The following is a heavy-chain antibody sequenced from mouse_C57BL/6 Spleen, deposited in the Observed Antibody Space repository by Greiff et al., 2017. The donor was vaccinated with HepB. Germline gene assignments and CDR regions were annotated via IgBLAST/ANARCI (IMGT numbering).Heavy chain of an antibody. V-gene: IGHV1-55*01. Sequence: QVQLQQPGAELVKPGASVKMSCKASGYTFTSYWITWVKQRPGQGLEWIGDIYPGSGSTNYNEKFKSKATLTVDTSSSPAYMQLSSLTSEDSAVYYCARPYYGSSLYFDYWGQGTTLTVSS. CDR3: ARPYYGSSLYFDY. CDR2: IYPGSGST. D-gene: IGHD1-1*01. J-gene: IGHJ2*01. CDR1: GYTFTSYW.